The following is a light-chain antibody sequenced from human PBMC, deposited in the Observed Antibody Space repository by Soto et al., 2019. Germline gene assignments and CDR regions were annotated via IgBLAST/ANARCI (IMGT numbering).Light chain of an antibody. J-gene: IGKJ1*01. CDR1: QSVLYSSNNKNY. V-gene: IGKV4-1*01. Sequence: DIVMTRSPDSLAVSLGERATINCKSSQSVLYSSNNKNYLAWYQQKPGQPPKLLIYWASTRESGVPDRFSGSGSGTDFTLTISSLLAEDVAVYYCQQYYSPWTFGQGTKVEIK. CDR3: QQYYSPWT. CDR2: WAS.